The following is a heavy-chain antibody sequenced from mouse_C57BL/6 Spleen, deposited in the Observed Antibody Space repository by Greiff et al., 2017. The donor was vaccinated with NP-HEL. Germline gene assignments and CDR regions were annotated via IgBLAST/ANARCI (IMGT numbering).Heavy chain of an antibody. V-gene: IGHV1-80*01. J-gene: IGHJ4*01. Sequence: QVQLQQSGAELVKPGASVKITCKASGYAFSSYWMNWVKQRPGKGLEWIGQIYPGDGDTNYNGKFKGKATLTADKSSSTAYMQLSSLTSEDSAVYFCARIITTRVYAMDYWGQGTSVTVSS. CDR2: IYPGDGDT. CDR1: GYAFSSYW. CDR3: ARIITTRVYAMDY. D-gene: IGHD1-2*01.